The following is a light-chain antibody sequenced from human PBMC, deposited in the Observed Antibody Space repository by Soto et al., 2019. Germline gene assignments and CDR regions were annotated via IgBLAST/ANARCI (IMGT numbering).Light chain of an antibody. CDR3: QQSYSTPWT. CDR1: QSISSY. J-gene: IGKJ1*01. CDR2: AAS. Sequence: IQMTQSPSSLSASVGDRVTITCLASQSISSYLNWYQQKPGKAPKLLIYAASSLQSGVPSRFSGSGSGTDFTLTISSLQPEDFATYYCQQSYSTPWTFGQGTTGDIK. V-gene: IGKV1-39*01.